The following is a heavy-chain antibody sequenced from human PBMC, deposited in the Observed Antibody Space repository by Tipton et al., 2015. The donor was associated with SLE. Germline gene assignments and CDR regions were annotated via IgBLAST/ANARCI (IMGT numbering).Heavy chain of an antibody. CDR3: AKDMRRSSVATPSYFDY. CDR2: LSWDSGSV. Sequence: SLRLSCAASGFTFDDYAMHWVRQVPGKGLEWLSGLSWDSGSVGYADSVKGRFTISRDNAKNSLYLQMNSLRAEDTALYYCAKDMRRSSVATPSYFDYWGQGTLVPVSS. D-gene: IGHD6-25*01. V-gene: IGHV3-9*01. J-gene: IGHJ4*02. CDR1: GFTFDDYA.